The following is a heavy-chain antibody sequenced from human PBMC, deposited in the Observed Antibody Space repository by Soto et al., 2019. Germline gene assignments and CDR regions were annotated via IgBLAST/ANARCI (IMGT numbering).Heavy chain of an antibody. J-gene: IGHJ6*02. D-gene: IGHD2-2*01. CDR1: GGSISSGGYY. CDR3: ARDARRVDYCSSTRCSLGFFGYYGMHV. V-gene: IGHV4-31*03. CDR2: IYYSGST. Sequence: SETLSLTCTVSGGSISSGGYYWSWIRQHPGKGLEWIGYIYYSGSTYYNPSLKSRVTISVDTSKNQFSLKLSSVTAADTAVYYCARDARRVDYCSSTRCSLGFFGYYGMHVWGQGTTAAVSS.